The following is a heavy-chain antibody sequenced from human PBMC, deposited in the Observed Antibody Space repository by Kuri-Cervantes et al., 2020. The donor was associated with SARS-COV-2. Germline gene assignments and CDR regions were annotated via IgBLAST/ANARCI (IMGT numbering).Heavy chain of an antibody. J-gene: IGHJ6*02. Sequence: ASVKVSCKASGYTFTSYDINWVRQATGQGLEWMGWMNPNSGNTGHAQKFQGRVTMTRDTSTSTVYMELSSLRSEDTAVYYCASAAGSFYGMDVWGQGTTVTVSS. V-gene: IGHV1-8*01. CDR1: GYTFTSYD. CDR3: ASAAGSFYGMDV. CDR2: MNPNSGNT. D-gene: IGHD6-13*01.